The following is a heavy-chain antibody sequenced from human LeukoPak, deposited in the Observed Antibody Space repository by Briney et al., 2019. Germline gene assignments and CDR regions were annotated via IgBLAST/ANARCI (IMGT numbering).Heavy chain of an antibody. CDR1: GFTFSSYS. CDR3: ARALSSGWYRDDYFDY. CDR2: ISSSSSYI. J-gene: IGHJ4*02. D-gene: IGHD6-19*01. V-gene: IGHV3-21*01. Sequence: PGGSLRLSCAASGFTFSSYSMNWVRQAPGKGLECVSSISSSSSYIYYADSVKGRFTISRDNAKNSLYLQMNSLRAEDTAVYYCARALSSGWYRDDYFDYWGQGTLVTVSS.